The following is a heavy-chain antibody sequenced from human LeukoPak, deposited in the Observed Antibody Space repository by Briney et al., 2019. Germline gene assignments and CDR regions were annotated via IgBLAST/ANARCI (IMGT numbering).Heavy chain of an antibody. CDR3: AREVPDGPVAGAHFDY. CDR1: GGSISSSSYY. CDR2: IYYSGST. J-gene: IGHJ4*02. D-gene: IGHD6-19*01. Sequence: PSETLSLTCTVSGGSISSSSYYWGWIRQPPGKGLEWIGSIYYSGSTYYNPSPKSRVTISVDTSKNQFSLKLSSVTAADTAVYYCAREVPDGPVAGAHFDYWGQGTLVTVSS. V-gene: IGHV4-39*07.